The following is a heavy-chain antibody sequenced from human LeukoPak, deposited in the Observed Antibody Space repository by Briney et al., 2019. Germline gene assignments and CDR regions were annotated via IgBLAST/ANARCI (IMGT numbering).Heavy chain of an antibody. CDR1: GFTFSSYS. CDR3: ARVDYYYDSSGYYYEVVDY. D-gene: IGHD3-22*01. V-gene: IGHV3-21*01. J-gene: IGHJ4*02. Sequence: GGSLRLSGAASGFTFSSYSMNWVRQAPGKGLEWVSSISSSSSYIYYADSVKGRFTISRDNAKNSLYLQMNSLRAEDTAVYYCARVDYYYDSSGYYYEVVDYWGQGTLVTVSS. CDR2: ISSSSSYI.